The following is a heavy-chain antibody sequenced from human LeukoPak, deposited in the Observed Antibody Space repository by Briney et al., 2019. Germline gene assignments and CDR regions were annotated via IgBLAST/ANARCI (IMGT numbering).Heavy chain of an antibody. V-gene: IGHV3-30*18. CDR2: ISYDGSNK. CDR3: AKGEGEGAAAGTMLGADFDY. D-gene: IGHD6-13*01. J-gene: IGHJ4*02. CDR1: GFTFSSYG. Sequence: GGSLRLSCAASGFTFSSYGMHWVRQAPGKGLEWVAVISYDGSNKYYADSVKGRFTISRDNSKNTLYLQMNSLRAEDTAVYYCAKGEGEGAAAGTMLGADFDYWGQGTLVTVSS.